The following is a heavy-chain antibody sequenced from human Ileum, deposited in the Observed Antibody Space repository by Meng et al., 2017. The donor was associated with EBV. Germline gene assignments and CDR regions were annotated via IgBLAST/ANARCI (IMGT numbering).Heavy chain of an antibody. D-gene: IGHD3/OR15-3a*01. Sequence: QVQLGESGAGVKKPGASVKLSCKGSGYIFNRYPIHWVRQAPGQRPEWMGWINTDNGETEFSQKFQGRVTITRDTSATTAYMELISLRSEDTAVYYCASRPGFNIGPFDFWGQGTLVTVSS. CDR2: INTDNGET. V-gene: IGHV1-3*04. CDR1: GYIFNRYP. J-gene: IGHJ4*02. CDR3: ASRPGFNIGPFDF.